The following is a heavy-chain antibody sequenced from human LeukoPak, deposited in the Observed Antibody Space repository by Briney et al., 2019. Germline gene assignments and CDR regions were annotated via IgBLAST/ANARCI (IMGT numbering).Heavy chain of an antibody. D-gene: IGHD4-17*01. CDR3: ARVAVTTIDY. J-gene: IGHJ4*02. CDR1: GGSFSGYY. Sequence: SETLSLTCAVYGGSFSGYYWSWIRQPPGKGLEWIGEINHSGSTNYNPSLKSRVTISVDTSKNQFSLKLSSVTVADTAVYYCARVAVTTIDYWGQGTLVTVSS. CDR2: INHSGST. V-gene: IGHV4-34*01.